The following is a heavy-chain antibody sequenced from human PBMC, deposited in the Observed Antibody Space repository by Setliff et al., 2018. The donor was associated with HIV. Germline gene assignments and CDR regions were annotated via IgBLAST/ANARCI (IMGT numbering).Heavy chain of an antibody. V-gene: IGHV4-61*09. CDR1: GDSISRGSYF. J-gene: IGHJ4*02. CDR2: ISTTGGT. D-gene: IGHD3-3*01. CDR3: ASLTTHRFLEWLFVY. Sequence: SETLSLTCTVSGDSISRGSYFWIWIRQPAGKGLEWIGHISTTGGTNYNPSLKSRVIMSVDTSRNQFSLKLSSVTAADTAVYYCASLTTHRFLEWLFVYWGQGTLVTVSS.